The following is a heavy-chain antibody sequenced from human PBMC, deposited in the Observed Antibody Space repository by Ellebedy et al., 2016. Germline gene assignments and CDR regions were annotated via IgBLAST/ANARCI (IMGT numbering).Heavy chain of an antibody. CDR2: ISGSGGST. J-gene: IGHJ4*02. V-gene: IGHV3-23*01. CDR1: GFTFSSYA. CDR3: AKCLSGYDYYFDY. D-gene: IGHD5-12*01. Sequence: GGSLRLSXAASGFTFSSYAMSWVRQAPGKGLEWVSAISGSGGSTYYADSVKGRCTISRDNSKNTLYLQMNSLRAEDTAVYYCAKCLSGYDYYFDYWGQGTLVTVSS.